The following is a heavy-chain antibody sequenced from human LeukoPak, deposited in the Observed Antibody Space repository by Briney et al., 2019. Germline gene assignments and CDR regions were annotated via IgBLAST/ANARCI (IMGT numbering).Heavy chain of an antibody. D-gene: IGHD6-19*01. CDR2: AYYRSKWYN. Sequence: SQTLSLTCAISGDSASSNSAAWNWIRQSPSSGLEWLGRAYYRSKWYNDYAVSVKSRITINPDTSKNQFSLQLNSVTPEDTAVYYCARSRGYSSGWYWFDPWGQGTLVTVSS. J-gene: IGHJ5*02. V-gene: IGHV6-1*01. CDR3: ARSRGYSSGWYWFDP. CDR1: GDSASSNSAA.